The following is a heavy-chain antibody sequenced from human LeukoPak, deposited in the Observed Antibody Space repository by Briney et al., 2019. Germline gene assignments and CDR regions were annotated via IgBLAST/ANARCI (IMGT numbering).Heavy chain of an antibody. V-gene: IGHV4-30-4*08. CDR2: IYYSGST. D-gene: IGHD6-13*01. CDR1: GGSISSGDYY. Sequence: SQTLSLTCTVSGGSISSGDYYWSWIRQSPGKGLEWIGYIYYSGSTYYNPSLKSRVTISVDTSKNQFSLKLSSVTAADTAVYYCARALAAAGGGYFDYWGQGTLVTVSS. CDR3: ARALAAAGGGYFDY. J-gene: IGHJ4*02.